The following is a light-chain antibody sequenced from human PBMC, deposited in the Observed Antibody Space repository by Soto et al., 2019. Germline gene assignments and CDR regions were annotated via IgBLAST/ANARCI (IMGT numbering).Light chain of an antibody. V-gene: IGKV3-11*01. CDR1: QSVAGS. CDR2: DIS. Sequence: EFVLTPAPSTLSLSPGERAILSCRASQSVAGSLAWYQQKPGQAPRLLIYDISTRAAAIPARFSVSVSGTDFTLTVSSLEPEDFALYYCQQRSNRIPLGQGTRLEIK. CDR3: QQRSNRIP. J-gene: IGKJ5*01.